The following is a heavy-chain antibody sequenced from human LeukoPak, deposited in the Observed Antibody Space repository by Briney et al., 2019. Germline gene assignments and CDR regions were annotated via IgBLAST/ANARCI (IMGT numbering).Heavy chain of an antibody. CDR3: GSSFTVGATLFGYFDY. J-gene: IGHJ4*02. Sequence: PSETLSLTCTASGGSISSYYWSWIRQPPGKGLEWIGNIYYSGSTNYNPSLKSRVTISGDTSKNQFSLKLSSVTAADTAVYYCGSSFTVGATLFGYFDYWGQGTLVTVSS. CDR2: IYYSGST. V-gene: IGHV4-59*01. D-gene: IGHD1-26*01. CDR1: GGSISSYY.